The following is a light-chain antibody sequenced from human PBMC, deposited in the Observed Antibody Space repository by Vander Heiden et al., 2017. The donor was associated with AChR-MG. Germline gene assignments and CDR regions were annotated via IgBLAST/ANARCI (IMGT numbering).Light chain of an antibody. V-gene: IGKV3-11*01. CDR3: QQRSNFVGT. J-gene: IGKJ1*01. Sequence: EIVLTQSPATLSLSPGERATLSCRASQSVSSYLAWYQQKPGQAPRLLIYDASNRATGIPARFSGSGSGTDFTLTISSLEPEDFAVYYCQQRSNFVGTFGQGTKVEIK. CDR1: QSVSSY. CDR2: DAS.